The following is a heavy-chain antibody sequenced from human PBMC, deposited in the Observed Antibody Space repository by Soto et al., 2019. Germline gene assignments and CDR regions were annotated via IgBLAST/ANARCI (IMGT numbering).Heavy chain of an antibody. CDR1: GFTFSSYA. CDR2: ISGSGGST. J-gene: IGHJ5*02. D-gene: IGHD2-15*01. Sequence: PGGSLRLSCAASGFTFSSYAMSWVRQAPGKGLEWVSAISGSGGSTYYADSVKGRFTISRDNSKNTLYLQMNSLRAEDTAVYYCAKEKDLYCSGGSCYVGYNWLDPWGQGTMVTV. V-gene: IGHV3-23*01. CDR3: AKEKDLYCSGGSCYVGYNWLDP.